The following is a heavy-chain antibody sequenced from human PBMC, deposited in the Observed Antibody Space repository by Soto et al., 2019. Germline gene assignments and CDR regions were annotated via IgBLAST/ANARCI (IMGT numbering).Heavy chain of an antibody. Sequence: ASVKVSCKASGYTFTSYAIHWVRQAPGQRLEWTGWINTGNGNTKYSQKFQGRVTITRDTSASTAYMELSSLRSEDAAVYYCARDRYTLDSSTWYFDYWGQGTLVTVSS. CDR3: ARDRYTLDSSTWYFDY. CDR2: INTGNGNT. V-gene: IGHV1-3*04. D-gene: IGHD6-13*01. CDR1: GYTFTSYA. J-gene: IGHJ4*02.